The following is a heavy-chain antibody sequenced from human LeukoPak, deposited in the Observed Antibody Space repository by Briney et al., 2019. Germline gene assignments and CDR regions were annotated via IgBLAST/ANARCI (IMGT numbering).Heavy chain of an antibody. CDR3: ARTPLSYDFWSGYHGGGYWFDP. D-gene: IGHD3-3*01. CDR2: IDWDDDK. CDR1: GFSLSTSGMC. J-gene: IGHJ5*02. V-gene: IGHV2-70*01. Sequence: SGPTLVNPTQTLTLTCTFSGFSLSTSGMCVSWIRQPPGKALEWLALIDWDDDKYYSTSLKTRLTISKDTSKNQVVPTMTNMDPVDTATYYCARTPLSYDFWSGYHGGGYWFDPWGQGTLVTVSS.